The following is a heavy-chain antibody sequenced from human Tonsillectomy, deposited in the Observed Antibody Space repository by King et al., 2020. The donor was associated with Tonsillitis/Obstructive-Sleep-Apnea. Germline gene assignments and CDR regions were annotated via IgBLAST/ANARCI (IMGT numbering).Heavy chain of an antibody. J-gene: IGHJ4*02. CDR1: GGSLSGYY. V-gene: IGHV4-34*01. CDR2: VNHIGST. D-gene: IGHD6-19*01. CDR3: ARTSPVVDPPPSESGWFDY. Sequence: VQLQQWGAGLLKPSETLSLTCAVYGGSLSGYYWSWIRQSPGKGLEWIGEVNHIGSTNYNPSLKSRVTISVDTSKNQFSLKLSSVTAADTAVYYCARTSPVVDPPPSESGWFDYWGQGTLVTVPS.